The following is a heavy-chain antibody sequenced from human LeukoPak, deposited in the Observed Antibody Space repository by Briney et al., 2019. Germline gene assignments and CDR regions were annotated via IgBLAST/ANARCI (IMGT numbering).Heavy chain of an antibody. V-gene: IGHV3-23*01. D-gene: IGHD1-14*01. CDR1: GFTFRNYA. Sequence: PGGSLRLSCAASGFTFRNYAINWVRQTPGKGLEWVSTISGSGDITYYADSVKGRFTISRDNYKNTVHLQMNSLRAEDMAVYYCANARYGYWGKGTLVTVSS. J-gene: IGHJ4*02. CDR2: ISGSGDIT. CDR3: ANARYGY.